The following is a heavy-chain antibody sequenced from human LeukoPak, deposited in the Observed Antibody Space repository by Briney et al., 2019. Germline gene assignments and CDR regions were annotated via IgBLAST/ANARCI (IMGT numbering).Heavy chain of an antibody. V-gene: IGHV4-59*01. CDR2: IYYSGST. CDR3: ARPRTVTTGWYFDL. D-gene: IGHD4-17*01. J-gene: IGHJ2*01. Sequence: SETLSLTCTVSGGSISSYYWSWIRQPPGKGLEWIGYIYYSGSTNYNPSLKSRVTISVDTSKNQFSLKLSSVTAADTAVYYCARPRTVTTGWYFDLGGRGTLVTVSS. CDR1: GGSISSYY.